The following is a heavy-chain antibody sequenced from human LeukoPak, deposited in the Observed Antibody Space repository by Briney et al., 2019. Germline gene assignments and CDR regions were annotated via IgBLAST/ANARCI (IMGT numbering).Heavy chain of an antibody. CDR1: GYTFTSYA. CDR2: INTNTGSP. V-gene: IGHV7-4-1*02. CDR3: ASVLTAYSQWGDYYYYYMDV. J-gene: IGHJ6*03. Sequence: ASVKVSCKASGYTFTSYAMNWVRQAPGQGLEWMGWINTNTGSPTYAQGFTGRFVFSLDTSVSTSYLQISSLKAEDTAVYYCASVLTAYSQWGDYYYYYMDVWGKGTTVTISS. D-gene: IGHD3-9*01.